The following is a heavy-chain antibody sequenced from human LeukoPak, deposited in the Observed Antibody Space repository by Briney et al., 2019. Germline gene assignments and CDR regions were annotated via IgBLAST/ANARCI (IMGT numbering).Heavy chain of an antibody. J-gene: IGHJ4*02. V-gene: IGHV1-69*13. Sequence: ASVKVSCKASGGTFSSYAISWVRQAPGQGLEWMEGIIPIFGTANYAQKFQGRVTITADESTSTAYMELSSLRSEDTAVYYCASRGAICSGGSCYFDYWGQGTLVTVSS. CDR3: ASRGAICSGGSCYFDY. D-gene: IGHD2-15*01. CDR1: GGTFSSYA. CDR2: IIPIFGTA.